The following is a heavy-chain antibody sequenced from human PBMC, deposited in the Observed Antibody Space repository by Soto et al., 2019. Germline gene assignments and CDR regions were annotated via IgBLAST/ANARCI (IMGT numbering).Heavy chain of an antibody. CDR2: ITSGGTVF. D-gene: IGHD3-9*01. Sequence: GSLRLSCAASGFNVGDYEMNWVRQAPGKGLEWISMITSGGTVFYYADSVRGRFAISRDDTENSLHLQMNSLRVEDTAMYYCARGRYALGVWGQGTTVTVSS. CDR3: ARGRYALGV. J-gene: IGHJ6*02. CDR1: GFNVGDYE. V-gene: IGHV3-48*03.